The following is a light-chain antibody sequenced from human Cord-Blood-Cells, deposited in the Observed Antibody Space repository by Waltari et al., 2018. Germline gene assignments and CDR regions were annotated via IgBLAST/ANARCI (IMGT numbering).Light chain of an antibody. V-gene: IGLV1-40*01. CDR1: SSNTGAGYD. CDR2: GNS. Sequence: QSVLPQPPSVSGAPGQRVTISCTASSSNTGAGYDVHWYQQLPGTAPKLLIYGNSNRPSGVPDRFSGSKSGTSASLAITGLQAEDEADYYCQSYDSSLSGYVFGTGTKVTVL. J-gene: IGLJ1*01. CDR3: QSYDSSLSGYV.